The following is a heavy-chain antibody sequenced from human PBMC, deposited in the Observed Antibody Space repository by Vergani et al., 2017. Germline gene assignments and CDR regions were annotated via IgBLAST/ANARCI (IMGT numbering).Heavy chain of an antibody. CDR1: GFTFDDYT. V-gene: IGHV3-43*01. D-gene: IGHD1-26*01. J-gene: IGHJ4*02. Sequence: EVQLVESGGVVVQPGGSLRLSCAASGFTFDDYTMHWVRQAPGKGLEWVSLISWDAGSTYYADSVKGRFTISRDNSKNSLYLQMNRLRTEDTALYYCSSGSYSFDYWGQGTLVTVSS. CDR2: ISWDAGST. CDR3: SSGSYSFDY.